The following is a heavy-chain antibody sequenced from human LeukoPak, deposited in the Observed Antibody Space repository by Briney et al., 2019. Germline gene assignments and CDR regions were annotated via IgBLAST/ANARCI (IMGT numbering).Heavy chain of an antibody. D-gene: IGHD3-3*01. CDR2: IWYDGSNK. V-gene: IGHV3-33*01. Sequence: GGSLRLSCAASGFTISSNGMHWVRQAPGKGLEWVAVIWYDGSNKYYGDSVKGRFTISRDNSKNTLYLEMTSLRADDTAVYYCARDRVLQYFDYWGQGALVTVSS. CDR1: GFTISSNG. CDR3: ARDRVLQYFDY. J-gene: IGHJ4*02.